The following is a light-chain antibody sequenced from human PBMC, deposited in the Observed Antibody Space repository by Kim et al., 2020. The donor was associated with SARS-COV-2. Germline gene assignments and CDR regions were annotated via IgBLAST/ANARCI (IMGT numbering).Light chain of an antibody. J-gene: IGKJ1*01. CDR3: QQYSSSQWT. V-gene: IGKV3-20*01. Sequence: EIVLTQSPGTLPLSPGERATLSCRASQSVSSSYLAGYQQKPGQAPRLLIYGASSRATGIPDRFSGSGSGTDFTLTISRLGPEDFAVYYCQQYSSSQWTFGQGTKVDIK. CDR1: QSVSSSY. CDR2: GAS.